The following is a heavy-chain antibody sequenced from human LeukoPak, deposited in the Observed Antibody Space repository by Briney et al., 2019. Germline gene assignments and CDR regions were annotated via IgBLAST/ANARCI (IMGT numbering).Heavy chain of an antibody. CDR1: GYSFNTYW. V-gene: IGHV5-51*01. CDR3: ARHPPPSVLRYFDWFRTPRLDDY. CDR2: IYPGDSDT. J-gene: IGHJ4*02. D-gene: IGHD3-9*01. Sequence: GESLKISCEGSGYSFNTYWIGWVRQMPGKGLEWMGIIYPGDSDTRYSPSFQGQVTISADKSISTAYLQWSSLKASDTAMYYCARHPPPSVLRYFDWFRTPRLDDYWGQGTLDTVSS.